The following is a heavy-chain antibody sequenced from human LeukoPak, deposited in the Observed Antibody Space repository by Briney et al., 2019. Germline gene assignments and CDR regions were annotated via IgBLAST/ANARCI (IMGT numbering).Heavy chain of an antibody. D-gene: IGHD3-22*01. J-gene: IGHJ3*02. V-gene: IGHV1-69*05. Sequence: AASVKVSCKASGGTFSSYAISWVRQAPGQGLEWMGGIIPIFGTANYAQKFQGRVTMTRDMSTSTVYMELSSLRSEDTAVYYCAREDYYDSSGYSPLRDAFDIWGQGTMVTVSS. CDR3: AREDYYDSSGYSPLRDAFDI. CDR1: GGTFSSYA. CDR2: IIPIFGTA.